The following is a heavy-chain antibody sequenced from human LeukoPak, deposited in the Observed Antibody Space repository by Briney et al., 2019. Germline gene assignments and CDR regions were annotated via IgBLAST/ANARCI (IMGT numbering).Heavy chain of an antibody. CDR3: ARSSCTNGVCYRFDY. J-gene: IGHJ4*02. CDR2: ISSSSSPI. CDR1: GFTFSSYS. Sequence: GGSLRLSCAASGFTFSSYSMNWVRQAPGKGLEWVSYISSSSSPIYYADSVKGRFTISRDNAKNSLYLQMNSLRAEDTAVYYCARSSCTNGVCYRFDYWGQGTLVTVSS. V-gene: IGHV3-48*04. D-gene: IGHD2-8*01.